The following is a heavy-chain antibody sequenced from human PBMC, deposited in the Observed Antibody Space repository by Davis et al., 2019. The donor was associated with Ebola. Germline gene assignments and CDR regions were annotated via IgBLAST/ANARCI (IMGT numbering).Heavy chain of an antibody. CDR2: IFTGDSDT. Sequence: GESLKISCKDSGNSFNSHWIGWVRQLPGKGLEWMGIIFTGDSDTRYRPSFRGQVTFSVDKSIRTAYLHWNSLKASDTATYYCARQGTTSWDSWGQGTLVTVSS. V-gene: IGHV5-51*01. CDR3: ARQGTTSWDS. J-gene: IGHJ4*02. D-gene: IGHD2-2*01. CDR1: GNSFNSHW.